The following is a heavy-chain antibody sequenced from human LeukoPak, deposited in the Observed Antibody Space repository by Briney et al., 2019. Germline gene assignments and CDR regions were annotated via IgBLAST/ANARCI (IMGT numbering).Heavy chain of an antibody. Sequence: GGSLRLSCAASGFTFSSYAMSWVRQAPGKGLEWVSALSGNGGNTYYADSVKGRFTISRDNAKNSLYLQMNSLRAEDTAVYYCAGSSSGHDGSGYRPFDYWGQGTLVTVSS. J-gene: IGHJ4*02. CDR1: GFTFSSYA. CDR3: AGSSSGHDGSGYRPFDY. CDR2: LSGNGGNT. D-gene: IGHD3-22*01. V-gene: IGHV3-23*01.